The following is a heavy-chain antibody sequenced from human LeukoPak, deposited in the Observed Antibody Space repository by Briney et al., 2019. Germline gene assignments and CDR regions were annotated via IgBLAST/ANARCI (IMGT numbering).Heavy chain of an antibody. J-gene: IGHJ3*02. CDR3: ARGGSDSDAFDI. CDR2: MNPNSGNT. V-gene: IGHV1-8*01. CDR1: GYTFTRYD. D-gene: IGHD2-15*01. Sequence: ASVKVSCKASGYTFTRYDINWVRQATGQGLEWMGWMNPNSGNTGYAQKFQGRVTMTRNTSISTAYMELSSLRSEDTAVYYCARGGSDSDAFDIWGQGTMVTVSS.